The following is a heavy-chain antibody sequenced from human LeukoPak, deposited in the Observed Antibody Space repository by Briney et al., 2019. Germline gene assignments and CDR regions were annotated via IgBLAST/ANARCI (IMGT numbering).Heavy chain of an antibody. CDR1: GFTFNNYM. Sequence: PGGSLRLSCAASGFTFNNYMMNWVRQAPGKGLEWVSSISSSGNSILYADSMKGRFTISRDNAKHSMYLQMNSLRAEETAVQYCVRGYCSGGPCRDDFDISGQGKMVTVSS. CDR2: ISSSGNSI. V-gene: IGHV3-21*01. J-gene: IGHJ3*02. D-gene: IGHD2-15*01. CDR3: VRGYCSGGPCRDDFDI.